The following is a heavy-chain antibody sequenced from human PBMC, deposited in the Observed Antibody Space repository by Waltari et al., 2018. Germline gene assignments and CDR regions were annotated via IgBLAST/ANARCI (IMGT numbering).Heavy chain of an antibody. D-gene: IGHD2-15*01. CDR2: IYTSGST. CDR1: GGSISSGSYY. CDR3: ARVRCSGGSCYSSDAFDI. V-gene: IGHV4-61*09. Sequence: QVQLQESGPGLVKPSQTLSLTCTVSGGSISSGSYYWSWIRQPAGQGLEWVGYIYTSGSTNYNPSLKSRVTISVDTSKNQFSLKLSSVTAADTAVYYCARVRCSGGSCYSSDAFDIWGQGTMVTVSS. J-gene: IGHJ3*02.